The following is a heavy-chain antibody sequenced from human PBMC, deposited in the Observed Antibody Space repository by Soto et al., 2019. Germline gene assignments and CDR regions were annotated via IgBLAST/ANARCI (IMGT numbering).Heavy chain of an antibody. CDR1: GLIFRSYS. J-gene: IGHJ4*02. CDR3: AKVKETCGDTSCSISHFDS. Sequence: GAFILSWRASGLIFRSYSMNWVRQAPGKGLEWVSYITSKSSTIKYADSVQGRFTVSRDNAKNSLYLQLNSLRDDDTAVYFCAKVKETCGDTSCSISHFDSWGQGT. D-gene: IGHD2-2*01. CDR2: ITSKSSTI. V-gene: IGHV3-48*02.